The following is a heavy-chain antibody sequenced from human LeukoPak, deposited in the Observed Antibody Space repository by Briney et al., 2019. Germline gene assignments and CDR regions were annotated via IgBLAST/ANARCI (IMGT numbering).Heavy chain of an antibody. CDR2: ISSSSTYT. CDR1: GFTFSDYY. J-gene: IGHJ4*02. Sequence: GGSLRLSCAASGFTFSDYYMSWIRQAPGKGLEWVSYISSSSTYTNYADSVKGRFTISRDNAKNSLYLQMNSLRAEDTAVYYCARARYSSSWYFDYWGQGTLVTVSS. D-gene: IGHD6-13*01. V-gene: IGHV3-11*05. CDR3: ARARYSSSWYFDY.